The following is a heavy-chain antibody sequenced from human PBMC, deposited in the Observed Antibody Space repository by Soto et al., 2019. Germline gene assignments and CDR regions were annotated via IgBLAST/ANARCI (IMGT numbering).Heavy chain of an antibody. CDR3: ARDYYDSPRAMDV. J-gene: IGHJ6*02. CDR2: ISYTGST. D-gene: IGHD3-22*01. Sequence: QVQLQESGPGLVKPSQTLSLTCTVSGGSMTSGRYYWSWIRQYSGKGLERIGYISYTGSTYYNPSLEGRVTVSVDRAKNEVSLKLRSVTAAVPAVYFCARDYYDSPRAMDVWGQGTAVTVS. V-gene: IGHV4-31*03. CDR1: GGSMTSGRYY.